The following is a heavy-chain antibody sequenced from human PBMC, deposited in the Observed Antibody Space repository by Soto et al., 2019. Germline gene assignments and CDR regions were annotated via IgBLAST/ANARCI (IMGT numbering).Heavy chain of an antibody. CDR2: IHHSGST. J-gene: IGHJ5*02. D-gene: IGHD2-15*01. Sequence: SETLSLTCAVSSASISSEQRWSWVRQPPGKGLEWIGEIHHSGSTNNNPSLKSRVTISVDTSKNQFSLKLSSVTAADTAVYYCARHFVVVVAANAWFDPWGQGTLVTVSS. V-gene: IGHV4-4*02. CDR3: ARHFVVVVAANAWFDP. CDR1: SASISSEQR.